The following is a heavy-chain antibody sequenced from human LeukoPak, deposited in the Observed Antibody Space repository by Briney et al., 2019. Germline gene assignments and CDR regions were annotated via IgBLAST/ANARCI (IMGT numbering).Heavy chain of an antibody. J-gene: IGHJ4*02. CDR1: GYPFISHY. CDR2: INPNGGGT. CDR3: ARGNGFWAPLSY. Sequence: EASVKVSCTASGYPFISHYIHWVRQAPGQGLEWMGMINPNGGGTSYGQKFQGRVTMTTDTSTSTVYMELSSLTSEDTAVYSCARGNGFWAPLSYWGQGTLVTVSS. V-gene: IGHV1-46*01. D-gene: IGHD3-10*01.